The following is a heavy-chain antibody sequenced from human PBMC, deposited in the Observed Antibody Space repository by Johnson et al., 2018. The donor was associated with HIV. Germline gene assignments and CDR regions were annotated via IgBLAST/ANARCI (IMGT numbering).Heavy chain of an antibody. Sequence: QVQLVESGGGVVQPGRSLRLSCAASGFTFSSYGMHWVRQAPGKGLEWVAVIWYDGSNKYYADSVKGRFTISRDNSKNTLYLQMNSLRAEDTAVYYCAKDSEVSGYQPDAFDIWGQGTMVTVS. CDR1: GFTFSSYG. D-gene: IGHD3-3*01. J-gene: IGHJ3*02. CDR2: IWYDGSNK. CDR3: AKDSEVSGYQPDAFDI. V-gene: IGHV3-33*06.